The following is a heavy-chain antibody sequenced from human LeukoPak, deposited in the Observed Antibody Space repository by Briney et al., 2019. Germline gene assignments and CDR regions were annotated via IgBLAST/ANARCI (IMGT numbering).Heavy chain of an antibody. Sequence: GGSLRLSCAASGFTFSDYYMSWVRQAPGKGLEWVSVIYSGGSTYYADSVKGRFTISRNNSKNTLYLQMNSLRAEDTAVYYCARTNRFLLMDVWGQGTTVTVSS. D-gene: IGHD2-8*01. V-gene: IGHV3-66*01. CDR3: ARTNRFLLMDV. CDR1: GFTFSDYY. CDR2: IYSGGST. J-gene: IGHJ6*02.